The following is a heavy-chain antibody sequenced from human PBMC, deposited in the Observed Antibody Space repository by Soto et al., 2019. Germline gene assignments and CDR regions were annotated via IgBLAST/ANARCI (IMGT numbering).Heavy chain of an antibody. CDR3: ARGYTVFCEVTRDHFDY. CDR1: GLTISSYW. D-gene: IGHD3-3*01. V-gene: IGHV3-7*01. CDR2: IQQDGSAK. J-gene: IGHJ4*02. Sequence: GGSLRLSCAASGLTISSYWMNWVRQAPGKGLGWVANIQQDGSAKYYADSVKGRFTISRDNAKNSLHLQMNSLRAEDTAVYYCARGYTVFCEVTRDHFDYWGQGIQVTVYS.